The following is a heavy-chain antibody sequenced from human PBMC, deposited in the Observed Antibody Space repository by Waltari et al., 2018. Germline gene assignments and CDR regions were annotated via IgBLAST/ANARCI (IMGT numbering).Heavy chain of an antibody. CDR1: GGTFSSYA. J-gene: IGHJ4*02. CDR2: IIPIFGTA. CDR3: ARDRSAYDFWSGYLSVYYFDY. D-gene: IGHD3-3*01. V-gene: IGHV1-69*08. Sequence: QVQLVQSGAEVKKPGSSVKVSCKASGGTFSSYAISWVRQAPGQGLEWMGRIIPIFGTANYAQKFQGRVTITADKSTSTAYMELSSLRSEDTAVYYCARDRSAYDFWSGYLSVYYFDYWGQGTLVTVSS.